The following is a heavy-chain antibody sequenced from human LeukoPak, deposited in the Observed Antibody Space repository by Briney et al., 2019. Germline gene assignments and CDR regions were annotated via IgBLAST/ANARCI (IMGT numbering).Heavy chain of an antibody. CDR3: ARSPTSGGSYDDPVDI. V-gene: IGHV1-18*01. J-gene: IGHJ3*02. CDR2: MSGYNNNR. CDR1: GYTFTSSG. Sequence: ASVKVSCKASGYTFTSSGFSWVRQAPGQGLEWMGWMSGYNNNRNYAQNLQGRVTMTTDTSTSTAYMELRSLRSDDTAVYYCARSPTSGGSYDDPVDIWGQGTMVTVSS. D-gene: IGHD2-15*01.